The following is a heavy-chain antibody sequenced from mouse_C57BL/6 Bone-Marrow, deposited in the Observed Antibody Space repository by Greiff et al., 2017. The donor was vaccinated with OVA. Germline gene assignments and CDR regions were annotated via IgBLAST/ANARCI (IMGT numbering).Heavy chain of an antibody. CDR2: ISDGGSYT. CDR1: GFTFSSYA. D-gene: IGHD3-2*02. CDR3: ARALDSSGYWYFDY. V-gene: IGHV5-4*01. J-gene: IGHJ2*01. Sequence: EVQGVESGGGLVKPGGSLKLSCAASGFTFSSYAMSWVRQTPEKRLEWVATISDGGSYTYYPDNVKGRFTISRDNAKNNLYLQMSHLKSEDTAMYYCARALDSSGYWYFDYWGQGTTLTVSS.